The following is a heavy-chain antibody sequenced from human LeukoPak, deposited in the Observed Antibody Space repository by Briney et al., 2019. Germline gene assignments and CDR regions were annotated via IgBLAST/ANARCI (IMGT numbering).Heavy chain of an antibody. V-gene: IGHV3-7*01. CDR3: ARGDSSSWPDYYYGMDV. J-gene: IGHJ6*02. D-gene: IGHD6-13*01. CDR1: GFIFSNSW. Sequence: GGSLRLSCAASGFIFSNSWMSWVRQTPGKELEWVANIRQDGIETDYMDSVKGRFIISRDNARNSLYLQMNSLRAGDTAVYYCARGDSSSWPDYYYGMDVWGQGTTVTVSS. CDR2: IRQDGIET.